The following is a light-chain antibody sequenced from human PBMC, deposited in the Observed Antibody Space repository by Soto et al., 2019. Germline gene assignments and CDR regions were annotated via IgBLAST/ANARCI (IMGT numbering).Light chain of an antibody. CDR3: LQHNSYP. V-gene: IGKV1-17*01. CDR2: AAS. Sequence: DIQMSQSPSSLSASVGDRVTITCRASQGIGDALGWYQQKPGKAPKRLIYAASTLQSGVPSRFSGSGSGTEFTLTISSLQPEDFATYYCLQHNSYPFGQGTRLEIK. CDR1: QGIGDA. J-gene: IGKJ5*01.